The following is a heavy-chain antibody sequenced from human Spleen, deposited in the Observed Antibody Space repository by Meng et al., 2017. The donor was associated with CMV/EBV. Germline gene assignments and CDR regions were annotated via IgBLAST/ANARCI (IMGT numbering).Heavy chain of an antibody. Sequence: SVKVSCKASGGTFSNYAISWVRQAPGQGLEWMGGIIPFLGIAEYAEKFQGRVTITADKSTSTAYMELSSLRSEDTAVYYCARHYCSGGSCLGPFDYWGQGTLVTVSS. D-gene: IGHD2-15*01. CDR2: IIPFLGIA. CDR3: ARHYCSGGSCLGPFDY. V-gene: IGHV1-69*10. CDR1: GGTFSNYA. J-gene: IGHJ4*02.